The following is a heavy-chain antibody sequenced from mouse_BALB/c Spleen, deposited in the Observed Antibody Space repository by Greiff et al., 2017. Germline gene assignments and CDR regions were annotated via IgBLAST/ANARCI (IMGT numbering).Heavy chain of an antibody. J-gene: IGHJ3*01. CDR3: ARDHGNYVGTWFAY. V-gene: IGHV5-4*02. CDR2: ISDGGSYT. D-gene: IGHD2-1*01. Sequence: EVKLVESGGGLVKPGGSLKLSCAASGFTFSDYYMYWVRQTPEKRLEWVATISDGGSYTYYPDSVKGRFTISRDNAKNNLYLQMSSLKSEDTAMYYCARDHGNYVGTWFAYWGQGTLVTVSA. CDR1: GFTFSDYY.